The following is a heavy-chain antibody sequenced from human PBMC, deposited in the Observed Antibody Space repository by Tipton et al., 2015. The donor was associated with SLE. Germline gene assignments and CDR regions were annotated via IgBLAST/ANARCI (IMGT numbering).Heavy chain of an antibody. CDR3: AREVVNRSPYYMDV. CDR2: IIPILGIA. Sequence: VQLVQSGAEVKKPGSSVKVSCKASGGTFSSYTISWVRQAPGQGLEWMGRIIPILGIANYAQKFQGRVTITADKSTSTAYMELRSLRSDDTAVYYCAREVVNRSPYYMDVWGKGTTVTVSS. D-gene: IGHD1-14*01. CDR1: GGTFSSYT. V-gene: IGHV1-69*09. J-gene: IGHJ6*03.